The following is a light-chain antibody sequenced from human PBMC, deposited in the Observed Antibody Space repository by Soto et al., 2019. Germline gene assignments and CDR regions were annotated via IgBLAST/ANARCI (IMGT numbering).Light chain of an antibody. CDR3: QVWDSSLLHHV. J-gene: IGLJ1*01. V-gene: IGLV3-21*02. CDR1: NIGTKS. CDR2: DDS. Sequence: ELTQSPSVSVAPGQTARITCGGNNIGTKSVHWFQQRPGRAPVLVVFDDSDRPSGIPERFSGSKSGSTATLTITRVEAGDEADYYCQVWDSSLLHHVFGTGTKVTV.